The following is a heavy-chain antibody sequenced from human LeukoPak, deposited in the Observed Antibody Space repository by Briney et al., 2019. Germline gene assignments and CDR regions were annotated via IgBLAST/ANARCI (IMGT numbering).Heavy chain of an antibody. CDR3: ARSRVHYYDSSGYYWSLRWFDP. D-gene: IGHD3-22*01. CDR1: GFTFSTYG. V-gene: IGHV3-30*03. J-gene: IGHJ5*02. CDR2: ISYDGSNK. Sequence: GGSLRLSCAASGFTFSTYGMHWVRQAPGKGLEWVAVISYDGSNKYYADSVKTRFTISRDNSENTLYLQMNSLRSEDTAVYYCARSRVHYYDSSGYYWSLRWFDPWGQGTLVTVSS.